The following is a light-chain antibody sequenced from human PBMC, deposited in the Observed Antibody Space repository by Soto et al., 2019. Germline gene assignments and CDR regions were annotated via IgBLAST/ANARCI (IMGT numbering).Light chain of an antibody. CDR3: CSYTTSTTYV. Sequence: QSVLTQPASVSGSPGQSIPISCTGTASDVGGYNSVSWYQHHPGTAPKLLIYDVRYRTSGVSNRFSGCQSANTASLTISGLQTDDEAEYYCCSYTTSTTYVFGTGTKLTVL. J-gene: IGLJ1*01. V-gene: IGLV2-14*01. CDR2: DVR. CDR1: ASDVGGYNS.